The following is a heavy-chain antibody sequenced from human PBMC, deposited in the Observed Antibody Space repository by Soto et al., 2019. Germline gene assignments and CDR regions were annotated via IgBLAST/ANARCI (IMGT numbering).Heavy chain of an antibody. V-gene: IGHV3-48*01. J-gene: IGHJ5*02. CDR2: ISSSSSTI. Sequence: GGSLRLSCAASGFTFSSHSMNWVRQAPGKGLEWVSYISSSSSTIYYADSVKGRFTISRDNAKNSLYLQMNSLRAEDTAVYYCAGQGGSRLNWFDPWGQGTLVTVSS. D-gene: IGHD6-13*01. CDR1: GFTFSSHS. CDR3: AGQGGSRLNWFDP.